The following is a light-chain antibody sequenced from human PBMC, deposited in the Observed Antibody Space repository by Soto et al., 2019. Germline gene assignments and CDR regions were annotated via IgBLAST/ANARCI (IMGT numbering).Light chain of an antibody. Sequence: QSALTQPASVSGSPGQSITISCTGTSSDVGGYDYVSWYQIHPGKAPKLMVFEVSNRPSGVSYRFSGSKSGNPASLTISGLQAEDQADYFCRSYSLSTGDLFGTGTKVTVL. J-gene: IGLJ1*01. CDR2: EVS. V-gene: IGLV2-14*01. CDR1: SSDVGGYDY. CDR3: RSYSLSTGDL.